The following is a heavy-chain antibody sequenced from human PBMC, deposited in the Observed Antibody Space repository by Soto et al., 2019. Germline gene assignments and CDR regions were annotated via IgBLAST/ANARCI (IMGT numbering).Heavy chain of an antibody. CDR2: ISSSSSYI. CDR1: GFTFSSYS. D-gene: IGHD4-17*01. CDR3: ARRSKTDYGDYGGYYYYYYMDV. V-gene: IGHV3-21*01. J-gene: IGHJ6*03. Sequence: EVQLVESGGGLVKPGGSLRLSCAASGFTFSSYSMNWVRQAPGKGLEWVSSISSSSSYIYYADSVKGRFTISRDNAKNSLDLQMNSLRAEDTAVYYCARRSKTDYGDYGGYYYYYYMDVWGKGTTVTVSS.